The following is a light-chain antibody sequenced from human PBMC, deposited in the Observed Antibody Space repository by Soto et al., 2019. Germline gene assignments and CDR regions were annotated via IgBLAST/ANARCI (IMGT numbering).Light chain of an antibody. Sequence: DIQMTQSPSTLSASVGDRVTITCRASQSISSWLAWYQQKPGKAPKLLIYDASYLERGVPSRFSGSGSGTEFTLTISILQPDDLATYYCPQSNSFWTFCQGNKLEI. CDR2: DAS. J-gene: IGKJ1*01. CDR1: QSISSW. V-gene: IGKV1-5*01. CDR3: PQSNSFWT.